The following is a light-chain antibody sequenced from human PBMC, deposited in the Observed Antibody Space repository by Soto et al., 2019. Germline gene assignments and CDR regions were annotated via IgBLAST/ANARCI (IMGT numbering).Light chain of an antibody. CDR2: LDSDGSH. CDR1: SGHSTYA. J-gene: IGLJ3*02. CDR3: QTWATGPDWV. V-gene: IGLV4-69*01. Sequence: QSVLTQSPSASASLGASVKLTCTLSSGHSTYAIAWHQQQPEKGPRYLMKLDSDGSHSKGDGIPDRFSGSSSGAERYLTISSLQSKDEADYYCQTWATGPDWVFGGGTKLTVL.